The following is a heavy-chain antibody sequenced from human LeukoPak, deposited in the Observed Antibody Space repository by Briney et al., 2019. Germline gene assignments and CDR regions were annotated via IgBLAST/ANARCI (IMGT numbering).Heavy chain of an antibody. CDR1: GGSFSGYY. CDR2: INHSGST. J-gene: IGHJ4*02. Sequence: LETLSLTCAVYGGSFSGYYWSWIRQPPGKGLEWIGEINHSGSTNYNPSLKSRVTISVDTSKNQFSLKLSSVTAADTAVYYCASAIAAAGTFDYWGQGTLVTVSS. D-gene: IGHD6-13*01. V-gene: IGHV4-34*01. CDR3: ASAIAAAGTFDY.